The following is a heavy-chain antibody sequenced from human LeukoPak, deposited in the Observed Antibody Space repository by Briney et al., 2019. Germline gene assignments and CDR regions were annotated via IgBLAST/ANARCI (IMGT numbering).Heavy chain of an antibody. CDR1: GFSLSTSGMC. D-gene: IGHD5-18*01. CDR2: MDWDDDK. J-gene: IGHJ6*02. Sequence: GSGPTLFNPTPPLTLTFTFSGFSLSTSGMCVSWIRQPPGEALEWLARMDWDDDKYYSPSLKTRLTISKDASKNQVVLTMTNMDPVDTATYYCARHIQDTYYYYGMDVWGQGTTVTVSS. V-gene: IGHV2-70*11. CDR3: ARHIQDTYYYYGMDV.